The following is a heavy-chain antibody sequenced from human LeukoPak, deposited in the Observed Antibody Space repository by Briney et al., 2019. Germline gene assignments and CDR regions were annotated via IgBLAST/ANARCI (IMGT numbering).Heavy chain of an antibody. D-gene: IGHD3-9*01. Sequence: QTGGSLRLSCVASGFTFSSYAMSWVRQAPGKGLEWVSAISASGGSTYYADSVKGRFTISRDNSKNTLSLQMNSLRAEDTAVYYCAKDFDFLTGYPYYFDYWGQGALVTVSS. V-gene: IGHV3-23*01. CDR2: ISASGGST. CDR3: AKDFDFLTGYPYYFDY. J-gene: IGHJ4*02. CDR1: GFTFSSYA.